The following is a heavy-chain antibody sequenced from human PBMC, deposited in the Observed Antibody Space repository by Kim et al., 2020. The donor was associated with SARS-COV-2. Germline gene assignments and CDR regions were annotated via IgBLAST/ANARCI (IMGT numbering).Heavy chain of an antibody. CDR1: GGSFSGYY. Sequence: SETLSLTCAVYGGSFSGYYWSWIRQPPGKGLEWIGEINHSGSTNYNPSLKSRVTISVDTSKNQFSLKLSSVTAADTAVYYCARFHSSGWSRWGQGTLVTVSS. CDR3: ARFHSSGWSR. J-gene: IGHJ4*02. CDR2: INHSGST. V-gene: IGHV4-34*01. D-gene: IGHD6-19*01.